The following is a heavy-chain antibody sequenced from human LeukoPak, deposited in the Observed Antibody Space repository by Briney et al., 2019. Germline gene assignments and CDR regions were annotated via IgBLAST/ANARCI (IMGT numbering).Heavy chain of an antibody. D-gene: IGHD6-13*01. CDR3: AKDRDSSSWYLGSCFGDY. CDR2: NSGSGGST. V-gene: IGHV3-23*01. Sequence: GGSLRLSCTASGFTFGDYAMSWVRQAPGKGLECVSDNSGSGGSTHYADSVKGRFTISRDNSKNTVYLEMNSLRAEDTAVYYCAKDRDSSSWYLGSCFGDYWGQGTLVTVSS. CDR1: GFTFGDYA. J-gene: IGHJ4*02.